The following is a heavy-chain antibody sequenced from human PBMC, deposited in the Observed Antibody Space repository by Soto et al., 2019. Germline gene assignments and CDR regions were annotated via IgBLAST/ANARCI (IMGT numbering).Heavy chain of an antibody. CDR1: GFTFSSYS. CDR3: ARVQCSGGSCYSSRSYYYYGMDV. D-gene: IGHD2-15*01. Sequence: EVQLVESGGGLVQPGGSLRLSCAASGFTFSSYSMNWVRQAPGKGLEWVSSISSSSSYIYYADSVKGRFTISRDNAKNSLYLQMNSLRAEDTAVYYCARVQCSGGSCYSSRSYYYYGMDVWGQGTTVTVSS. J-gene: IGHJ6*02. V-gene: IGHV3-21*01. CDR2: ISSSSSYI.